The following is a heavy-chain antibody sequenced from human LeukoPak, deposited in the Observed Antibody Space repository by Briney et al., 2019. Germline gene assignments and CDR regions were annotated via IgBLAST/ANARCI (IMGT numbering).Heavy chain of an antibody. D-gene: IGHD3-10*01. V-gene: IGHV4-4*07. CDR2: LSTDGST. CDR1: GASLNTYY. CDR3: ARATYYYGSGSYFDY. Sequence: KSSETLSLTCTVSGASLNTYYWTWIRQPAGKGLEWIGRLSTDGSTTYNPSLKSRITMSVDTSKNQFSLKLNSVTAADTAVYYCARATYYYGSGSYFDYWGQGTLVTVSS. J-gene: IGHJ4*02.